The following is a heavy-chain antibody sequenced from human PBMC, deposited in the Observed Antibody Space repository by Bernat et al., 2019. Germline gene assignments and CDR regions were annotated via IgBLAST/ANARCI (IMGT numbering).Heavy chain of an antibody. CDR2: MTGGGTT. Sequence: EVRLVESGGDLVQPGGSLRLSCAASGFTFGTFAMSWVRQAPGKGLEWVSAMTGGGTTYYADSVKGRVIISRDNSKNMLFMQMNSLTAEDTAVYYCARFRGQLIRSYYRDVWGEGTTVTVS. CDR1: GFTFGTFA. V-gene: IGHV3-23*04. D-gene: IGHD2-21*01. J-gene: IGHJ6*03. CDR3: ARFRGQLIRSYYRDV.